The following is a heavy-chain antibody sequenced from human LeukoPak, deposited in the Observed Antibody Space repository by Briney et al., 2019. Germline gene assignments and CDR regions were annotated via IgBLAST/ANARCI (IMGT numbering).Heavy chain of an antibody. CDR3: ANRYSSSSVDY. D-gene: IGHD6-6*01. J-gene: IGHJ4*02. CDR2: ISGSGGTT. V-gene: IGHV3-23*01. Sequence: QPGGSLRLSCAASGFTFSSYAMSWVRQAPGKGLEWVSAISGSGGTTHYADPVKGRFTISRDNSKNTLSLQMNSLRAEDTAVYYCANRYSSSSVDYWGQGTLVTVSS. CDR1: GFTFSSYA.